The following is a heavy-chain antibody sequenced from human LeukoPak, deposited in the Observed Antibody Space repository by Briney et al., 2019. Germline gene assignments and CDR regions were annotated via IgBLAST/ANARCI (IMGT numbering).Heavy chain of an antibody. CDR2: IYSGGST. Sequence: SGGSLRLSCAASGFTVSSNYMSWVRQAPGKGLEWVSVIYSGGSTYYADSVKGRFTISRDNSKNTLYPQMNSLRAEDTAVYYCAREATITRFGYWGQGTLVTVSS. D-gene: IGHD5-24*01. CDR1: GFTVSSNY. V-gene: IGHV3-53*01. J-gene: IGHJ4*02. CDR3: AREATITRFGY.